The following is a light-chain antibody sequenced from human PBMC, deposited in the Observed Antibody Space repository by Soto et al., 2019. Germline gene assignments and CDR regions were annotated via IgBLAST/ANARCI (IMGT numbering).Light chain of an antibody. CDR3: LLYYGAAQLI. J-gene: IGLJ2*01. CDR2: STS. V-gene: IGLV7-43*01. Sequence: QAVVTQEPSLTVSPGGTVTLTCASSTGAVTGGNYPNWFQRKPGQAPRGLIYSTSNKHSWTPARFSGSLLGGKAALTLSGVQVEDEAESYCLLYYGAAQLIFGGGTQLTVL. CDR1: TGAVTGGNY.